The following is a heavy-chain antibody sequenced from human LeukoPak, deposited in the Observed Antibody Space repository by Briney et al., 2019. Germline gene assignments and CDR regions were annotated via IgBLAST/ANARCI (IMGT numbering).Heavy chain of an antibody. D-gene: IGHD5-24*01. CDR3: ARDRTGWLQADY. V-gene: IGHV4-61*02. Sequence: SETLSLTCSVSNDSISSGRDYSLWIRQPAGKGLEWIGRIYTSGSTNYNPSLKRRVIISVDTSKNQFSLRLRSVTAADTAVYYCARDRTGWLQADYWGPGTLVTVSS. J-gene: IGHJ4*02. CDR1: NDSISSGRDY. CDR2: IYTSGST.